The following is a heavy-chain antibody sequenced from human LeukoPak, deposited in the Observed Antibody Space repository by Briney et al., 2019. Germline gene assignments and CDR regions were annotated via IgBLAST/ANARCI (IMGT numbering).Heavy chain of an antibody. Sequence: GGSLRLSCGVSGFTFRNYAMSWVRQAPAKGLEWVSAIDGNGGDTYYADSVKGRFTISRDNSKNTLYLQMNSLRAEDTAVYYCAKDSHYDFWSGYYEYYYYYGMDVWGQGTTVTVSS. J-gene: IGHJ6*02. V-gene: IGHV3-23*01. CDR1: GFTFRNYA. D-gene: IGHD3-3*01. CDR3: AKDSHYDFWSGYYEYYYYYGMDV. CDR2: IDGNGGDT.